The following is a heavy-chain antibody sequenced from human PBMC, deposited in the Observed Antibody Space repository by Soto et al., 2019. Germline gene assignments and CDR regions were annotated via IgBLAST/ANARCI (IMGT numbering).Heavy chain of an antibody. CDR3: ARAGPYGTLTGYYNGMDV. CDR1: GGSISSGGYY. CDR2: IYYSGST. D-gene: IGHD3-9*01. Sequence: KTSETLSLTCTVSGGSISSGGYYWSWIRQHPGKGLEWIGYIYYSGSTYYNPSHKSLVTISVNTSKNQFSLKLSSVTDADTAVYYGARAGPYGTLTGYYNGMDVWGQGTTVTVSS. V-gene: IGHV4-31*01. J-gene: IGHJ6*02.